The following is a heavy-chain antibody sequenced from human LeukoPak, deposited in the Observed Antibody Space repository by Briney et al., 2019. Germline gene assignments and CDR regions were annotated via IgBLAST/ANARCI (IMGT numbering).Heavy chain of an antibody. CDR3: ATYSSLNRREFQF. Sequence: KPGGSLRLSCAASGFTFSSYSMNWGRQAPGKGLEWVSSISSSSSYIYYADSVKGGFTISRDNAKNSLYPQMNSLGAEDTAVYYCATYSSLNRREFQFWGQGTLLTVSS. J-gene: IGHJ1*01. V-gene: IGHV3-21*01. CDR1: GFTFSSYS. D-gene: IGHD3-22*01. CDR2: ISSSSSYI.